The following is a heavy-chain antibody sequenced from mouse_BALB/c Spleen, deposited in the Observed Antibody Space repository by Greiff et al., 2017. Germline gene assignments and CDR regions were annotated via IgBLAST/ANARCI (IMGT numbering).Heavy chain of an antibody. CDR2: INSNGGST. Sequence: EVQRVESGGGLVQPGGSLKLSCAASGFTFSSYGMSWVRQTPDKRLELVATINSNGGSTYYPDSVKGRFTISRDNAKNTLYLQMSSLKSEDTAMYYCARRYDFYYWGQGTTLTVSS. V-gene: IGHV5-6-3*01. CDR3: ARRYDFYY. CDR1: GFTFSSYG. J-gene: IGHJ2*01. D-gene: IGHD2-3*01.